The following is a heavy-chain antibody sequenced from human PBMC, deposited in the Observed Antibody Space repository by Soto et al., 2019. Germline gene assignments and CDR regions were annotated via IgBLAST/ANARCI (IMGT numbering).Heavy chain of an antibody. J-gene: IGHJ6*02. V-gene: IGHV5-51*01. CDR1: GYSFTSYW. CDR3: ASQGASIASRPGERSPVYYDAMDV. Sequence: GESLKISCKGSGYSFTSYWIGWVRQMPGKGLEWMGIIYPGDSDTRYSPSFQGQVTISADKSISTAYLQWSSLKASDTAMYYCASQGASIASRPGERSPVYYDAMDVWGQGTMVTVSS. D-gene: IGHD6-6*01. CDR2: IYPGDSDT.